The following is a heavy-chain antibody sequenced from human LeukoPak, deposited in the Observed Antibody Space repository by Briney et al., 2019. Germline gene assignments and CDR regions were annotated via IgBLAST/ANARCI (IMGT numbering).Heavy chain of an antibody. Sequence: GGSLRLSCAASGFTFSSYSMNWVRQAPGKGLEWVSYISSSCSTIYYADSVKGRFTISRDNAKNSLYLQMNSLRAEDTAVYYCARDRDSTYFDYWGQGTLVTVSS. V-gene: IGHV3-48*01. CDR1: GFTFSSYS. CDR3: ARDRDSTYFDY. J-gene: IGHJ4*02. CDR2: ISSSCSTI. D-gene: IGHD6-13*01.